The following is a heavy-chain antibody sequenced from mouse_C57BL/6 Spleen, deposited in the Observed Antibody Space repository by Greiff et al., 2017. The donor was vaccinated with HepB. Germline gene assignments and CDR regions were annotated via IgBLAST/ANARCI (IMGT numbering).Heavy chain of an antibody. V-gene: IGHV14-3*01. CDR2: IDPANGNT. D-gene: IGHD2-4*01. Sequence: VQLQQSVAELVRPGASVKLSCTASGFNIKNPYMHWVKQRPEQGLEWIGRIDPANGNTKYAPKFQGKATLTADTSSNTAYLQLSSLTSEDTAIYYCATGYDYDSAYWGQGTLVTVSA. J-gene: IGHJ3*01. CDR3: ATGYDYDSAY. CDR1: GFNIKNPY.